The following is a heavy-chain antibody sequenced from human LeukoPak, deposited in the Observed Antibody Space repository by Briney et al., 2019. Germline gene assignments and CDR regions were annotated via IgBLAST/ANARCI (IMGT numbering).Heavy chain of an antibody. CDR1: GYTFTGYY. J-gene: IGHJ4*02. V-gene: IGHV1-2*02. Sequence: ASVKVSCKASGYTFTGYYMHWVRQAPGQGLEWMGWINPNSGGTNYAQKFQGRVTMTRDTSISTAYMELSRLRSDDTAVYYCARGVGVQLWELLPDYWGQGTLVTVSS. D-gene: IGHD5-18*01. CDR2: INPNSGGT. CDR3: ARGVGVQLWELLPDY.